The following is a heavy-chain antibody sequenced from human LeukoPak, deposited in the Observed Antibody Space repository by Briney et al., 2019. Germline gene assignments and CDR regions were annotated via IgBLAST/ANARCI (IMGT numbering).Heavy chain of an antibody. CDR1: GYTFTDYY. D-gene: IGHD6-13*01. Sequence: GASVMLSFTASGYTFTDYYMHWVRQAPGQGLEWLGWINPNSGGTNYAQKFQGRVTMTRDTSISTAYMELSRLRSDDTAVYYCARARGIKYSSSWDGGPLDYWGQGTLVTVSS. J-gene: IGHJ4*02. V-gene: IGHV1-2*02. CDR2: INPNSGGT. CDR3: ARARGIKYSSSWDGGPLDY.